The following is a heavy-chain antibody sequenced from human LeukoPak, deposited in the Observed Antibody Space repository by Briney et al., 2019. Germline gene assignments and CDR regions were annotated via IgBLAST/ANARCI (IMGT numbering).Heavy chain of an antibody. D-gene: IGHD1-14*01. V-gene: IGHV4-4*02. CDR3: ARLTDYYFDY. CDR2: IYHSGST. J-gene: IGHJ4*02. CDR1: GGSISSSNW. Sequence: SETLSLTCAVSGGSISSSNWWSWVRQPPGKGLEWIGEIYHSGSTNYNPSLKSRVTISVDTSKNQFSLKLSSVTAADTAVYYCARLTDYYFDYWGQGTLVTVSS.